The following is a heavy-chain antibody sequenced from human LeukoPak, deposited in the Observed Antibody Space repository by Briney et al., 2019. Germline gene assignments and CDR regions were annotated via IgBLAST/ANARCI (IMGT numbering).Heavy chain of an antibody. J-gene: IGHJ4*02. CDR1: GFTFISYS. Sequence: GGSLRLSCAASGFTFISYSMNWVRQAPGKGLEWVSSISSSSSYIYYADSVKGRFTISRDNAKNSLYLQMNSLRAEDTAVYYCARLGACSSTDCDYWGQGTLVTVSS. V-gene: IGHV3-21*01. CDR3: ARLGACSSTDCDY. D-gene: IGHD2-2*01. CDR2: ISSSSSYI.